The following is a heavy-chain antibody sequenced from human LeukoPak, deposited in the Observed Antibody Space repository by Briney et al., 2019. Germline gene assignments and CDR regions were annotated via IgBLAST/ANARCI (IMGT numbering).Heavy chain of an antibody. V-gene: IGHV4-59*01. J-gene: IGHJ4*02. CDR3: ARVTKMGYYDFWSGRTGPYYFDY. CDR1: GGSISSYY. D-gene: IGHD3-3*01. CDR2: IYYSGST. Sequence: PSETLSLTCTVSGGSISSYYWSWIRQPPGKGLEWIGYIYYSGSTNYNPSLKSRVTISVDTSKNQFSLKLSSVTAADTAVYYCARVTKMGYYDFWSGRTGPYYFDYWGQGTLVTVSS.